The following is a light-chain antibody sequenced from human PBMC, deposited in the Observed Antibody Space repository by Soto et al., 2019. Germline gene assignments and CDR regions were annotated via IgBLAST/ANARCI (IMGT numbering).Light chain of an antibody. CDR2: VVS. CDR1: SSDVGTYNY. Sequence: QSALTQPASVSGSPGQSITISCTGTSSDVGTYNYVSWYQQHPDKAPKLIIYVVSNRPSGVSNRFTGSKSGNTASLTISGLPAEDEADYYCASYTPSDTPFLFGTGTKVTVL. V-gene: IGLV2-14*01. J-gene: IGLJ1*01. CDR3: ASYTPSDTPFL.